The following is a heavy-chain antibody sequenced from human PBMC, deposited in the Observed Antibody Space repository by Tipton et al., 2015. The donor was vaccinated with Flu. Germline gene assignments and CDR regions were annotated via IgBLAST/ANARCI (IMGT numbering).Heavy chain of an antibody. V-gene: IGHV3-11*04. D-gene: IGHD3-16*01. J-gene: IGHJ4*02. CDR3: ARGFIRLCDY. CDR2: ITPSGINK. CDR1: GFTFSHYY. Sequence: SLRLSCAASGFTFSHYYMNWVRQAPGKGLEWVSYITPSGINKYYADSVRGRFSVSRDNAKNSLYLQIDSLRDDDTGTYYCARGFIRLCDYWGPGTLVAVSS.